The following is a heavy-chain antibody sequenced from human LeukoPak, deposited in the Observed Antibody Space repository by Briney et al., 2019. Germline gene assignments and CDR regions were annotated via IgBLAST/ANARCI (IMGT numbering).Heavy chain of an antibody. CDR1: GFTLSSYA. CDR2: LSYDGSDQ. Sequence: GGSLRLSCAASGFTLSSYAVHWVRHSPDRGLEWVAVLSYDGSDQYYADSVKGRFTVSRDNSKNTLYLQMNSLRGDDTAVYYCARGEIAEVVPALDYWGQGTLVTVSS. V-gene: IGHV3-30-3*01. D-gene: IGHD2-15*01. CDR3: ARGEIAEVVPALDY. J-gene: IGHJ4*02.